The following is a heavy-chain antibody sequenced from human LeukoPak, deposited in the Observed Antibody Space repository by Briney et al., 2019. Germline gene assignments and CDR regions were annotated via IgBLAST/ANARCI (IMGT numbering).Heavy chain of an antibody. CDR1: GFTFSSYG. Sequence: GGSLRLSCAASGFTFSSYGMHWVRQAPGKGLEWVAVISYDGSNKYYADSVKGRFTISRDNSKNTLYLQMNSLRAEDTAVYYCAKRFGGRPAADMSYYDQWGQGTLVTVSS. J-gene: IGHJ4*02. V-gene: IGHV3-30*18. D-gene: IGHD2-2*01. CDR3: AKRFGGRPAADMSYYDQ. CDR2: ISYDGSNK.